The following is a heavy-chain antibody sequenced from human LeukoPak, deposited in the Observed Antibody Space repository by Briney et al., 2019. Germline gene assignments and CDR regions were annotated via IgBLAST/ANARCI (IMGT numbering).Heavy chain of an antibody. D-gene: IGHD5/OR15-5a*01. CDR3: AREIVSTSGEL. J-gene: IGHJ2*01. Sequence: GGSLRLSCAASGFTFSDYYLSWISQAPGKGLEWVAYITSSGSDIYYADSVRGRFSISRDNAKNSLFLQMNSLRVEDTATYYCAREIVSTSGELWSGGPRVSVSS. CDR1: GFTFSDYY. CDR2: ITSSGSDI. V-gene: IGHV3-11*01.